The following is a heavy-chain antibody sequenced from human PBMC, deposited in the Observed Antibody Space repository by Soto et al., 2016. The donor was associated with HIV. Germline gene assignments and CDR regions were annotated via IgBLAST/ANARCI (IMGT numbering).Heavy chain of an antibody. Sequence: EVQLVESGGGLVKPGGSLRLSCAASGFTFSNAWMSWVRQAPGKGLEWVGRIKSKTDGGTTDYAAPVKGRFTISRDDSKNTLYLQMNSLKTEDTAVYYCTTVLGAVAGLYWYFDLWGLAPWSLSPQ. CDR1: GFTFSNAW. CDR3: TTVLGAVAGLYWYFDL. D-gene: IGHD6-19*01. CDR2: IKSKTDGGTT. V-gene: IGHV3-15*01. J-gene: IGHJ2*01.